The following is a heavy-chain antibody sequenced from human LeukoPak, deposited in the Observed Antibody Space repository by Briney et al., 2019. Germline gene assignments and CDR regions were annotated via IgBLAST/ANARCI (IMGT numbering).Heavy chain of an antibody. V-gene: IGHV3-11*01. CDR3: ARDHDYDSSGYYGSVFDY. J-gene: IGHJ4*02. CDR2: ISSSGSTI. Sequence: GGSLRLSCAASGFTFSDYYMSWIRQAPGKGLEWVSYISSSGSTIYYADSVKGRFTISRDNAKNSLYLQMNSLRAEDTALYYCARDHDYDSSGYYGSVFDYWGQGTLVTVPS. CDR1: GFTFSDYY. D-gene: IGHD3-22*01.